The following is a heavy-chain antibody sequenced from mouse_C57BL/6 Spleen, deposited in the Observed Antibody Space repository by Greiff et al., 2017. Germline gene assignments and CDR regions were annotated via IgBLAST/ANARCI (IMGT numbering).Heavy chain of an antibody. CDR2: ISSGSSTI. CDR3: ARLWGYYFDY. CDR1: GFTFSDYG. V-gene: IGHV5-17*01. J-gene: IGHJ2*01. Sequence: DVMLVESGGGLVKPGGSLKLSCAASGFTFSDYGMHWVRQAPEKGLEWVAYISSGSSTIYYADTVKGRFTISRDNAKNTLFLQMTSLRSEDTAMYYCARLWGYYFDYWGQGTTLTVSS. D-gene: IGHD3-1*01.